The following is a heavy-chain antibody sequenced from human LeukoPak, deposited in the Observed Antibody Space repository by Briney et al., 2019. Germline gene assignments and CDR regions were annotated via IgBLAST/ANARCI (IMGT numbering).Heavy chain of an antibody. Sequence: GGSLRLSCAASGFTFSSYNMNWVRQAPGKGLEWVSSISSSSSYIYYADSVEGRFTISRDNAKNSLFLQMNSLRAEDTAVYYCAKAANEWELLAGYFDYWGQGTLVTVSS. CDR1: GFTFSSYN. CDR2: ISSSSSYI. CDR3: AKAANEWELLAGYFDY. V-gene: IGHV3-21*01. D-gene: IGHD1-26*01. J-gene: IGHJ4*02.